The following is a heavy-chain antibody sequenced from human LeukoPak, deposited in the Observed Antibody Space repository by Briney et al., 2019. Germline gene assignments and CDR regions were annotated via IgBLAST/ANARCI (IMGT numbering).Heavy chain of an antibody. CDR1: GYSFTSYW. CDR3: ARRVEMATIKGYYYYMDV. V-gene: IGHV5-51*01. CDR2: IYPGDSDT. D-gene: IGHD5-24*01. Sequence: GESLKISCKGSGYSFTSYWIGWVRQMPGKGLEWMGIIYPGDSDTRYSPSFQGQVTISADKSISTAYLQWSSLKASDTAMYYCARRVEMATIKGYYYYMDVWGKGTTVTVSS. J-gene: IGHJ6*03.